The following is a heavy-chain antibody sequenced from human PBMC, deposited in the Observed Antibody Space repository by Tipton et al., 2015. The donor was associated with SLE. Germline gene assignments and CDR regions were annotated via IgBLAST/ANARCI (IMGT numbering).Heavy chain of an antibody. CDR2: IYYSGST. CDR1: GYSISSGYY. J-gene: IGHJ6*02. CDR3: ARRDPGGSSWKRMDV. D-gene: IGHD2-2*01. V-gene: IGHV4-38-2*01. Sequence: TLSLTCAVSGYSISSGYYRGWIRQPPGKGLEWVGSIYYSGSTYYNPSLKSRVTISVDTSKNQFSLKLSSVTAADTAVYYFARRDPGGSSWKRMDVWGQGTTVTVSS.